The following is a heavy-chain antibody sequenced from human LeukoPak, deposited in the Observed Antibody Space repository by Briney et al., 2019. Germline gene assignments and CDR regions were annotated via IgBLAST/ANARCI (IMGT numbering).Heavy chain of an antibody. D-gene: IGHD2-21*02. J-gene: IGHJ4*02. CDR3: TTRVVTTNDF. CDR1: GFRFRKVW. V-gene: IGHV3-15*01. Sequence: GGSLTLSCAASGFRFRKVWMNWVRQTPGKGLEWVGRILTTGESGTTDYGTTDYAAPVKGRFTISRDDSRNILYLQMNSLRTEDTAVYYCTTRVVTTNDFWGQVILVTVSS. CDR2: ILTTGESGTTDYGTT.